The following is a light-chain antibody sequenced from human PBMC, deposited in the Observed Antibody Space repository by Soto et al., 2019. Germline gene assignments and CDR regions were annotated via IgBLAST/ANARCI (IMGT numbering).Light chain of an antibody. CDR1: HSVP. Sequence: EIVLTQSPGTLSLSPGERATLSLSASHSVPLGWYQQKPGQAPRLLIFGASHRATGIPDRFSGSGSGTDFTLTISSLEPEDFDVYYCQQYCRSPRTVGQGTRVEIK. CDR2: GAS. CDR3: QQYCRSPRT. J-gene: IGKJ5*01. V-gene: IGKV3-20*01.